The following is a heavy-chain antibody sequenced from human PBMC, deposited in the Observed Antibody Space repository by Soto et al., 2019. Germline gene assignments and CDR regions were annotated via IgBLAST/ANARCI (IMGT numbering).Heavy chain of an antibody. V-gene: IGHV4-31*03. Sequence: QVQLLESGPGLVKPSQTLSLTCTVSGGSISSGGYCWSWVRQHPGKGLEWIGNINDSGSIYSNPSLKSRLTISVDTSKNQFSLRLSSVTAADTAVYFCARDPAYYGSGSYYDGRAYYYGMDVWGHGTTVTVSS. CDR2: INDSGSI. CDR3: ARDPAYYGSGSYYDGRAYYYGMDV. CDR1: GGSISSGGYC. D-gene: IGHD3-10*01. J-gene: IGHJ6*02.